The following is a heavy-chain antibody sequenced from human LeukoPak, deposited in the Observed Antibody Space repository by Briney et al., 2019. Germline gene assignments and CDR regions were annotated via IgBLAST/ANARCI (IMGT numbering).Heavy chain of an antibody. D-gene: IGHD5-18*01. CDR1: GFTFSNYA. CDR2: ISYDGNNK. Sequence: GGSLRLSCAASGFTFSNYAMSWVRQAPGKGLEWMAVISYDGNNKYYADSVKGRFTISRDNSKNTLYLQMNNLRPEDTAVYYCARGSQRGYSYGYHNYWGQGTPVTVSS. J-gene: IGHJ4*02. CDR3: ARGSQRGYSYGYHNY. V-gene: IGHV3-30-3*01.